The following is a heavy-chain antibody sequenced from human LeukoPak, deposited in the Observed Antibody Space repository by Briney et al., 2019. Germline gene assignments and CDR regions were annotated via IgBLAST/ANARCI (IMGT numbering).Heavy chain of an antibody. CDR1: GFTFSTYS. J-gene: IGHJ3*02. Sequence: GGSLRLSCAASGFTFSTYSMNWVRQAPGKGLEWVSSISSDSNYIYSADSVKGRFTTSRDNAKNSMYLQMNSLRAEDTAVYYCTRDQSYRMDRDAFDIWGQGTMVTVSS. CDR3: TRDQSYRMDRDAFDI. V-gene: IGHV3-21*01. D-gene: IGHD2-2*02. CDR2: ISSDSNYI.